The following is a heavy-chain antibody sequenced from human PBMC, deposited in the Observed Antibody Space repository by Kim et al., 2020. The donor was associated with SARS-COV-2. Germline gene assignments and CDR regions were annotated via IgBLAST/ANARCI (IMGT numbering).Heavy chain of an antibody. V-gene: IGHV3-74*01. CDR1: GFTFSSYW. D-gene: IGHD7-27*01. CDR2: INSDGSST. J-gene: IGHJ4*02. CDR3: ARVLLGTYFDY. Sequence: GGSLRLSCAASGFTFSSYWMHWVRQAPGKGLVWVSRINSDGSSTSYADSVKGRFTISRDNAKNTLYLQMNSMRAEDTAVYYCARVLLGTYFDYWGQGTLVTVSS.